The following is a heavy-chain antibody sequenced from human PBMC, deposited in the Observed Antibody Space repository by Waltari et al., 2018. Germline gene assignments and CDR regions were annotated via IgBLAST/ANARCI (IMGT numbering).Heavy chain of an antibody. CDR3: ARQAARNFDY. V-gene: IGHV1-2*02. Sequence: QVQLVQSGAEVKKPGASVNVSCKASGYNFIGYYIHWVRQAPGQGLEWGGWINPTTGGTKYAQKYQGRVTLTRDTSISTAYMELSSLGSDDMAVFYCARQAARNFDYWGQGTLVTVSS. CDR1: GYNFIGYY. J-gene: IGHJ4*02. CDR2: INPTTGGT.